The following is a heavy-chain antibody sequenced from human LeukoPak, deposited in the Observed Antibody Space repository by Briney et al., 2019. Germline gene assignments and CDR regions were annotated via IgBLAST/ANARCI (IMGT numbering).Heavy chain of an antibody. CDR2: INHSGST. D-gene: IGHD1-26*01. CDR3: ARGQGRYFDP. Sequence: SETLSLTCAVYGGSFSGYYWSWIRQPPGKGLEWIAEINHSGSTNYNPSLKNRVTISVDTSKNQFSLKLSSVTAADTAVYYCARGQGRYFDPWGQGTLVTVSS. V-gene: IGHV4-34*01. CDR1: GGSFSGYY. J-gene: IGHJ5*02.